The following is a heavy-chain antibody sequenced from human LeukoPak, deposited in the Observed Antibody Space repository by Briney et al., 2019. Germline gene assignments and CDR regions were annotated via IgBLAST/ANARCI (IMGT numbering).Heavy chain of an antibody. D-gene: IGHD3-10*01. CDR1: DFSVNNNY. CDR3: AGGKYYGSGTRPGYLGY. Sequence: PGGSLRLSCAASDFSVNNNYVDWVRQAPGKGLEWVSCMENFGIKTYADSVRDGFTVPRDSSRNVMFLQMNSLRVEDTAVYYCAGGKYYGSGTRPGYLGYWGLGTMVTVSS. J-gene: IGHJ4*02. V-gene: IGHV3-53*01. CDR2: MENFGIK.